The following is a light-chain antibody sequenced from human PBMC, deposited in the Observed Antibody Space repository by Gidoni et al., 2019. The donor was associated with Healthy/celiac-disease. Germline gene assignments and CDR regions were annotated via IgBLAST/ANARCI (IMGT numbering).Light chain of an antibody. CDR2: GAA. Sequence: VLTQSPGTLSLSPGESATLSCRASQSVSSSYLAWYQQKPGQAPRLLIYGAASRATGIPDRCSGSGSGTDFTLTISRLEPEDFAVYYCQQYGSSGRFTFGPGTKVDIK. CDR3: QQYGSSGRFT. J-gene: IGKJ3*01. CDR1: QSVSSSY. V-gene: IGKV3-20*01.